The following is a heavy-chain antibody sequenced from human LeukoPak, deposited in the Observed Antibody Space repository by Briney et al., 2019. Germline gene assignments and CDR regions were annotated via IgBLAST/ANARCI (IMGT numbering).Heavy chain of an antibody. J-gene: IGHJ5*02. Sequence: GGSLRLSCAASGFTFSSYGMHWVRQAPGKGLEWVAVISYDGSNKYYADSVKGRFTISRDNSKNTLYLQMNSLRAEDTAVYYCAKDLSRGYCSSTSCYNWFDPWGQGTLVTVFS. CDR2: ISYDGSNK. CDR1: GFTFSSYG. D-gene: IGHD2-2*01. V-gene: IGHV3-30*18. CDR3: AKDLSRGYCSSTSCYNWFDP.